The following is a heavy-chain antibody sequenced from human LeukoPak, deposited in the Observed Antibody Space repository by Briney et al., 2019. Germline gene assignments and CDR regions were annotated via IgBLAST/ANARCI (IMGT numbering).Heavy chain of an antibody. D-gene: IGHD3-10*02. CDR1: GFTFSSYG. V-gene: IGHV3-30*18. J-gene: IGHJ6*04. CDR2: ISYDAKSN. Sequence: GGSLRLSCATSGFTFSSYGMHWVRQVPGKGLEWVAVISYDAKSNYHVDSVKGRFTISRDNSKNTLYLQMSSLRAEDTAVYYCAELGITMIGGVWGKGTTVTISS. CDR3: AELGITMIGGV.